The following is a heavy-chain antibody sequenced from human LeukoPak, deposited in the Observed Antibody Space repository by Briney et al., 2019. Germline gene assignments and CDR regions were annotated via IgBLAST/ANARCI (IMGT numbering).Heavy chain of an antibody. CDR1: GYTFTGYY. CDR3: ARGFVAARTYYYYMDV. J-gene: IGHJ6*03. V-gene: IGHV1-2*02. Sequence: ASVKVSCKASGYTFTGYYMHWVRQAPGQGLEWMGWINPNSGGTNYAQKFQGRVTMTRDTSISTAYMELSRLRSDGTAVYYCARGFVAARTYYYYMDVWGKGTTVTVSS. CDR2: INPNSGGT. D-gene: IGHD6-13*01.